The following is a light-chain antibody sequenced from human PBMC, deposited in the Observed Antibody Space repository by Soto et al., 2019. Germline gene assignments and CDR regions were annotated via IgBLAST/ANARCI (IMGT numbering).Light chain of an antibody. CDR1: QTVNNNY. CDR3: QQYGSSPLS. V-gene: IGKV3-20*01. J-gene: IGKJ4*01. CDR2: GAS. Sequence: ELVLTQSPGTLSLSPGERATLSCRASQTVNNNYLAWYQQIPGQAPRLLISGASGRATGTPDRFSGSASGTDFTLAINSLETEDFAVYYCQQYGSSPLSFGGGTKVEIK.